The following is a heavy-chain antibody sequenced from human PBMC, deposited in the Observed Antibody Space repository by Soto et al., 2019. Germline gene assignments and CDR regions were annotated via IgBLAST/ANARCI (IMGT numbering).Heavy chain of an antibody. V-gene: IGHV3-30*18. CDR3: AKESTFYYGSIMDPGLDV. CDR1: GFTFSSYG. CDR2: ISYDGSNN. J-gene: IGHJ6*02. Sequence: QVQLVESGGGVVQPGRSLRLSCAASGFTFSSYGMHWVRQAPGKGLEWVALISYDGSNNYYADSVKGRFTISRDNSKDTLYVQMNNLRAEDTALYYCAKESTFYYGSIMDPGLDVWGQGTTVTVS. D-gene: IGHD3-10*01.